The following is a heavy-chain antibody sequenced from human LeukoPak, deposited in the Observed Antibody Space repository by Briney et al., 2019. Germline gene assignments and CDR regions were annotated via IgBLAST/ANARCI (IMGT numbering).Heavy chain of an antibody. D-gene: IGHD2-15*01. CDR3: ARDGCSGGSCYPYFDY. CDR1: GGSISSGSYY. J-gene: IGHJ4*02. CDR2: IYTSGST. Sequence: SQTLSLTCTVSGGSISSGSYYWSWIRQPAGKGLEWIGRIYTSGSTNYNPSLKSRVTISVDSSKNQFSLKLSSVTAADTAVYYCARDGCSGGSCYPYFDYWGQGTLVTVSS. V-gene: IGHV4-61*02.